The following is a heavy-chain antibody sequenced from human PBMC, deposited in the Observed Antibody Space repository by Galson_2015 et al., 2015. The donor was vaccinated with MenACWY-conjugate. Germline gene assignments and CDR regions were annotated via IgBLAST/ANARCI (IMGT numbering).Heavy chain of an antibody. J-gene: IGHJ4*02. D-gene: IGHD3-10*01. Sequence: SLRLSCAASGFTFSSYAMHWVRQAPGKGLEWVAVISYDGSNKYYADSVKGRFTISRDNSKNTLYLQMNSLRAEDTAVYYCTITMVRGVAVGFDYWGQGTLVTVSS. CDR1: GFTFSSYA. CDR3: TITMVRGVAVGFDY. V-gene: IGHV3-30*04. CDR2: ISYDGSNK.